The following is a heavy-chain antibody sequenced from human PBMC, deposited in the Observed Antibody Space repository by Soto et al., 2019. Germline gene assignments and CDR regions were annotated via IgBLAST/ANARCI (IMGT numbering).Heavy chain of an antibody. CDR1: GFTFSSYW. D-gene: IGHD3-10*01. J-gene: IGHJ4*02. Sequence: GGSLRLSCAASGFTFSSYWMHWVRQAPGKGLVWVSRINSDGSSTSYADSVKGRFTISRDNAKNTLYLQMNSLRAEDTAVYYCARAMSKVRGPFDYWGQGTLVTVSS. CDR3: ARAMSKVRGPFDY. V-gene: IGHV3-74*01. CDR2: INSDGSST.